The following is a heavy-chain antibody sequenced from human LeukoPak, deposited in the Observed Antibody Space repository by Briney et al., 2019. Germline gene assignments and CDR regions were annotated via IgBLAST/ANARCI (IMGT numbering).Heavy chain of an antibody. J-gene: IGHJ4*02. D-gene: IGHD6-19*01. Sequence: PSETLSLTCSVSGGSISSFYCSWIRQPPGKGLEWIGYTSYSGNTNYNPSLKSRVTMSVDTSRKQFSLRLTSVTAADTAVYYCASRNIAVAGVWGQGTLVTVSS. CDR3: ASRNIAVAGV. V-gene: IGHV4-59*12. CDR1: GGSISSFY. CDR2: TSYSGNT.